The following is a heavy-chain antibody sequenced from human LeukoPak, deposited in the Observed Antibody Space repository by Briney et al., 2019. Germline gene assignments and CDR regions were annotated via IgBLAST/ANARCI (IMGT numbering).Heavy chain of an antibody. Sequence: ASVKVSCKASGYIFITYYIQWVRQAPGQGLEWMGIINPSGGSTSYAQKFQGRVTMTRDMSTSTVYMELSSLRSDDTAVYYCARDRGIQLWSRWDYWGQGTLVTVSS. V-gene: IGHV1-46*01. CDR2: INPSGGST. CDR1: GYIFITYY. CDR3: ARDRGIQLWSRWDY. D-gene: IGHD5-18*01. J-gene: IGHJ4*02.